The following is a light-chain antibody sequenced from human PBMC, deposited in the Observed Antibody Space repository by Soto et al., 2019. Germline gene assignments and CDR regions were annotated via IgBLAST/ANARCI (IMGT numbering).Light chain of an antibody. CDR2: GES. CDR3: QQYGSSPRT. V-gene: IGKV3-20*01. Sequence: IVLTQSPGTLSLSPGERATLSCRASQSVRSSYLAWYQQKPGQAPRLLIYGESSRATGIPDRFRGSGSGTDFTLTISRLEPEHLAVYYCQQYGSSPRTFGQGTKVDI. J-gene: IGKJ1*01. CDR1: QSVRSSY.